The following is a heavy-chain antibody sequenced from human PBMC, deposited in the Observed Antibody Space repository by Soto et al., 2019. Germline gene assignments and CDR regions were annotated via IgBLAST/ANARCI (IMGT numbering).Heavy chain of an antibody. CDR2: IIPIFGTA. J-gene: IGHJ4*02. Sequence: AASVKVSCKASGGTFSSYAISWVRQAPGQGLEWMGGIIPIFGTANYAQKFQGRVTITADESTSTAYMELSSLRSEDTAVYYCASGSHPPQFDYWGQGTLVTVSS. CDR3: ASGSHPPQFDY. CDR1: GGTFSSYA. V-gene: IGHV1-69*13.